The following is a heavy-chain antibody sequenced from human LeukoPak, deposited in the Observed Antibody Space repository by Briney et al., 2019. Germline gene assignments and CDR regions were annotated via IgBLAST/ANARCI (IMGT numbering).Heavy chain of an antibody. J-gene: IGHJ5*02. CDR3: ARVYSSGWYHWFDT. V-gene: IGHV3-23*01. Sequence: GGSLRLSCAASGFSFRDYAMSWVRQAPGKGLQWVSTISGSGATTYYAESVKGRFTISRDSSKDTLSLQMNSLRADDTAVYYCARVYSSGWYHWFDTWGQGTLVTVSS. CDR2: ISGSGATT. D-gene: IGHD6-19*01. CDR1: GFSFRDYA.